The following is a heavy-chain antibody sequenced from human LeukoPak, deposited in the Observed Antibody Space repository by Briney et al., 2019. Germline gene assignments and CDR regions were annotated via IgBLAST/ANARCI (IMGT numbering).Heavy chain of an antibody. Sequence: SETLSLTCAVSGGSISSGGYYWSWIRQPAGKGLEWIGRIYTSGSTNYNPSLKSRVTMSVDTSKNQFSLKLSSVTAADTAVYYCARDLVRGSSWYTTYNWFDPWGQGTLVTVSS. D-gene: IGHD6-13*01. CDR1: GGSISSGGYY. J-gene: IGHJ5*02. CDR3: ARDLVRGSSWYTTYNWFDP. V-gene: IGHV4-61*02. CDR2: IYTSGST.